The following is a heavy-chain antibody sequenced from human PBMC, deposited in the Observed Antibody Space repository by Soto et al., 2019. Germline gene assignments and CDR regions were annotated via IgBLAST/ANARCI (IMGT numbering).Heavy chain of an antibody. V-gene: IGHV1-69*02. J-gene: IGHJ4*02. CDR1: GGTFSSYT. CDR2: IIPILGIA. Sequence: QVQLVQSGAEVKKPGSSVKVSCKASGGTFSSYTISWVRQAPGQGLEWMGRIIPILGIANYAQKFQGIVTITADKSTSTAYMELSRMRSEDTAVYYCARGGYDSSGYQVEDYWGQGTLVTVSS. D-gene: IGHD3-22*01. CDR3: ARGGYDSSGYQVEDY.